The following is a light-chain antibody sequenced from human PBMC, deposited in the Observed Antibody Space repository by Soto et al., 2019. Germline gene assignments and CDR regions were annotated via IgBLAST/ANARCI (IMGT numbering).Light chain of an antibody. Sequence: EVALTQSPATLSLSPGERVTLSCRASQSVNNYLAWYQQKPGQAPRLLIYDASNRATDIPARFSGSGSRTDFTLTISTLEPEDFAVYYCQQRSTWPGTFGQGTKLEIK. CDR3: QQRSTWPGT. J-gene: IGKJ2*01. V-gene: IGKV3-11*01. CDR2: DAS. CDR1: QSVNNY.